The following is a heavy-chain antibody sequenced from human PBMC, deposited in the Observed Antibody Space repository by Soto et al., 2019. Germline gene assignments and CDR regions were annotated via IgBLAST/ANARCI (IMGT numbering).Heavy chain of an antibody. D-gene: IGHD3-10*01. CDR3: ARAPLWFGELHFDY. Sequence: GASVKVSCKASGYTVTSYGISCVRQAPGQGLEWMGWISAYNGNTNYAQKLQGRVTMTTDTSTSTAYMELRSLRSDDTAVYYCARAPLWFGELHFDYWGQGTLVTVSS. CDR2: ISAYNGNT. CDR1: GYTVTSYG. J-gene: IGHJ4*02. V-gene: IGHV1-18*01.